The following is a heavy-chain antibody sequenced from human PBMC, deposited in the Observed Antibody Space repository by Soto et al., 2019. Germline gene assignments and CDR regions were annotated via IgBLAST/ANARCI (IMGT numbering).Heavy chain of an antibody. D-gene: IGHD3-3*01. J-gene: IGHJ6*02. CDR3: AKDQGFWSGYHYYGMDV. CDR1: GFTFSSYA. CDR2: ISGSGGST. Sequence: LSCAASGFTFSSYAMSWVRQAPGKGLEWVSAISGSGGSTYYADSAKGRFTISRDNSKNTLYLQMNSLRAEDTAVYYCAKDQGFWSGYHYYGMDVWGQGTTVTVSS. V-gene: IGHV3-23*01.